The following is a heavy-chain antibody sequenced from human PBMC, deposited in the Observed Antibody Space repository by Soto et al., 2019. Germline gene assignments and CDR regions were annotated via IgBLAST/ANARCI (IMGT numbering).Heavy chain of an antibody. CDR2: ISGSGGST. CDR3: VALRGFLGWLLFDY. J-gene: IGHJ4*02. V-gene: IGHV3-23*01. D-gene: IGHD3-3*01. Sequence: PGGSLRLSCAASGFTFSSYAMSWVRQAPGKGLEWVSAISGSGGSTYYADSVKGRFTISRDNSKNTLYLQMNSLRAEDTAVYYCVALRGFLGWLLFDYWGQGTLVTVSS. CDR1: GFTFSSYA.